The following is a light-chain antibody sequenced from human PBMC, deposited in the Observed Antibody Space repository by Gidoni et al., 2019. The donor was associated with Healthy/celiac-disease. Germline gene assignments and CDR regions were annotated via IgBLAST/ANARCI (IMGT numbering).Light chain of an antibody. CDR1: QSVSSSY. Sequence: EIVLTSSPGTLSLSPGERATLPCRASQSVSSSYLAWYQQKPGQAPRLLIYGASSRATGIPDRFSGSGSGTDFTLTISRLEPEDFAVYYCQQYGSSPRTCGQGTKLEIK. V-gene: IGKV3-20*01. J-gene: IGKJ2*01. CDR2: GAS. CDR3: QQYGSSPRT.